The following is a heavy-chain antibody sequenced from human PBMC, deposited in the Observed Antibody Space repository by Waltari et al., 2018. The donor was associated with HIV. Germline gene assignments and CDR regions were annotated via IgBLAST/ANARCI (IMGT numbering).Heavy chain of an antibody. V-gene: IGHV1-69*01. Sequence: QVQLVQSGAEVKKPGSSVKVSCKASEGTFSSYAISWVRQAPGQGLEWMGGIIPIVGTANYAQKFQGRVTITADEATSTAYMELSSLRSEDTAVYYCARVTGTTPGDAFDIWGQGTMVTVSS. CDR3: ARVTGTTPGDAFDI. CDR1: EGTFSSYA. J-gene: IGHJ3*02. CDR2: IIPIVGTA. D-gene: IGHD1-1*01.